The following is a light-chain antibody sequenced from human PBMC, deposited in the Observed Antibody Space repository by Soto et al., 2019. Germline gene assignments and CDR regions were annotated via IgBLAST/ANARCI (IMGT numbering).Light chain of an antibody. Sequence: QSVLAQPPSASGTPGQRVAISCSGSSSTIGRNTVNWYQQVPGTAPKLPIYNNNQRPSGVPDRFSGSKSGTSASLAISGLQTEDEADYYCAAWDDSVSGRVFGGGNKVTVL. CDR1: SSTIGRNT. CDR3: AAWDDSVSGRV. CDR2: NNN. J-gene: IGLJ3*02. V-gene: IGLV1-44*01.